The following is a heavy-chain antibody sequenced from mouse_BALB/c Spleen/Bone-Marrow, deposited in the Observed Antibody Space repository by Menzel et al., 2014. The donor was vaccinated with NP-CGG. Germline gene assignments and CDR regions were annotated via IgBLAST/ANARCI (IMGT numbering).Heavy chain of an antibody. J-gene: IGHJ2*01. V-gene: IGHV5-17*02. CDR1: GFTFSSFG. D-gene: IGHD1-1*01. Sequence: DVMLVESGGGLVQPGGSRKLSCAASGFTFSSFGMHWVRQAPEKGLEWVAYISSGSSNIYYADTVMGRFTISRDNPKNTLFLQMTSLRSEDTAMYYCARSGSSSGYFDYWGQGTTLTVSS. CDR3: ARSGSSSGYFDY. CDR2: ISSGSSNI.